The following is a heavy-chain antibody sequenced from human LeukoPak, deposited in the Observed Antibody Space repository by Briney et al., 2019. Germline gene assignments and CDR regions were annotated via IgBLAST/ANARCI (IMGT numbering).Heavy chain of an antibody. Sequence: GGSLRLSCAASGFTFDDYAMHWVRQAPGKGLEWVSGISWNSGSIGYADSVKGRFTISRDNAKNSLYLQMNSLRDEDTALYYCAKDMLVDGSGSYYNVGGPYFDYWGQGTPVTVSS. D-gene: IGHD3-10*01. CDR2: ISWNSGSI. J-gene: IGHJ4*02. V-gene: IGHV3-9*01. CDR1: GFTFDDYA. CDR3: AKDMLVDGSGSYYNVGGPYFDY.